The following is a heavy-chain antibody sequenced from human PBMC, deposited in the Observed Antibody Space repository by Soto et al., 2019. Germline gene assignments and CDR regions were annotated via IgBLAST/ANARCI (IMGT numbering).Heavy chain of an antibody. D-gene: IGHD2-8*01. Sequence: QAQLEQSGPEVKRPGASLKVSCKASADTFTSYHISWVRKAPGQGLEWIGWINAFDDDTNDSQKFQDRVTMTAHRSTDTAYLDLRSLGSDDTAIYYCARNLYGRAFDIWGQGTMVTVSS. J-gene: IGHJ3*02. CDR2: INAFDDDT. V-gene: IGHV1-18*04. CDR1: ADTFTSYH. CDR3: ARNLYGRAFDI.